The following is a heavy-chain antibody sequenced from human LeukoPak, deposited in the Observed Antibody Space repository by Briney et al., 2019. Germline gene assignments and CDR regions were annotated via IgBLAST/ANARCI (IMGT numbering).Heavy chain of an antibody. CDR2: ISSSSSYI. D-gene: IGHD6-13*01. CDR1: GFTFSSYS. Sequence: GGSLRLSCAASGFTFSSYSMNWVRQAPGKGLEWVSSISSSSSYIYYADSVKGRFTISRDNAKNSLYLQMNSLRAEDTALYYCAKGSAGYSSSWYYFDYWGQGTLVTVSS. V-gene: IGHV3-21*04. J-gene: IGHJ4*02. CDR3: AKGSAGYSSSWYYFDY.